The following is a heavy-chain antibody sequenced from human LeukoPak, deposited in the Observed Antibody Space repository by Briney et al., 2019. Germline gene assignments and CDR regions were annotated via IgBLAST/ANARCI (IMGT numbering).Heavy chain of an antibody. CDR1: GGSISSYY. Sequence: KTSETLSLTCTVSGGSISSYYWSWIRQPPGKGLEWIGEINHSGSTNYNPSLKSRVTISVDTSKNQFSLKLSSVTAADTAVYYCARGASGIRYCSSTSCRKPGSYYMDVWGKGTTVTVSS. J-gene: IGHJ6*03. D-gene: IGHD2-2*01. CDR3: ARGASGIRYCSSTSCRKPGSYYMDV. CDR2: INHSGST. V-gene: IGHV4-34*01.